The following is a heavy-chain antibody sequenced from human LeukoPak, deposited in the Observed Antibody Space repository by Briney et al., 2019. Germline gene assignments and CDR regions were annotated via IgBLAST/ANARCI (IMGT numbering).Heavy chain of an antibody. D-gene: IGHD2-21*02. Sequence: GGSLRLSCAASGFTFSSYGRHWVRQAPGKGLEWVTFIRYDGSNKYFADSVKGRFTISRDNSKNTLSLQMNSLRAEDSAVYYCANQCGGGCSGDHWGQGTLVTVSS. CDR1: GFTFSSYG. CDR2: IRYDGSNK. V-gene: IGHV3-30*02. J-gene: IGHJ4*02. CDR3: ANQCGGGCSGDH.